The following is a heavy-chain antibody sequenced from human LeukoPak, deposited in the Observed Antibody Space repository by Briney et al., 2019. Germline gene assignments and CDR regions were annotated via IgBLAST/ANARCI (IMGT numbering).Heavy chain of an antibody. D-gene: IGHD2-8*01. Sequence: GRSLRLSCAASGFTFSNYGLHWVRQAPGKGLEWVSFIRYDGSNQYYTDSVKGRFTISRDNSKSTLYLQMNSLRTEDTAMYYCAKGAPNLPDYWGQGTLVTVSS. CDR2: IRYDGSNQ. CDR1: GFTFSNYG. CDR3: AKGAPNLPDY. J-gene: IGHJ4*02. V-gene: IGHV3-30*02.